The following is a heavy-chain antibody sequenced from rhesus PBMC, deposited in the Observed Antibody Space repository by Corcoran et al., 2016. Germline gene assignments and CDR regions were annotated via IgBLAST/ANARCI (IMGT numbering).Heavy chain of an antibody. Sequence: QVQLQESGPGVVKPSETLSLTCAVSGGSISDSVPWSRIRQPPGKGLDWIGYIYGSSTSTNYNPSIKSRVTISKDTSENQFSWKLSSVTAADTDVYYCARGNSGRFDYWGQGVLVTVSS. D-gene: IGHD6-25*01. CDR3: ARGNSGRFDY. J-gene: IGHJ4*01. CDR1: GGSISDSVP. CDR2: IYGSSTST. V-gene: IGHV4S10*01.